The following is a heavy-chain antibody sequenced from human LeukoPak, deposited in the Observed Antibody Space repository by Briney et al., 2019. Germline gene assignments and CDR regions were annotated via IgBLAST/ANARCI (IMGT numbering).Heavy chain of an antibody. CDR3: ARDIGGSYSAIDY. CDR1: GFTFSFYS. J-gene: IGHJ4*02. CDR2: ISGSGSDI. V-gene: IGHV3-21*05. D-gene: IGHD1-26*01. Sequence: GRSLRLSCAGSGFTFSFYSLNWVRQAPGRGLERVSFISGSGSDIFYADSVKGRFTISRDNAKNSVSLQMDSLRGDDTAVYYCARDIGGSYSAIDYWGQGTLVTVSS.